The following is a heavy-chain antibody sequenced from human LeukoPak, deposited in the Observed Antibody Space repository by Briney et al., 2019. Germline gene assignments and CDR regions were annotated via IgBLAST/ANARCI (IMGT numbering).Heavy chain of an antibody. V-gene: IGHV3-23*01. D-gene: IGHD5-12*01. J-gene: IGHJ4*02. Sequence: GGSLRLSCAASGFTFSSYAMSWVRQAPGKGLEWVSAISGSGGSTYYADSVKGRFTISRDNSKNTLYLQMNSLRAEDTAVYYCVPSWDIVATNVLDYWGQGTLVTVSS. CDR1: GFTFSSYA. CDR2: ISGSGGST. CDR3: VPSWDIVATNVLDY.